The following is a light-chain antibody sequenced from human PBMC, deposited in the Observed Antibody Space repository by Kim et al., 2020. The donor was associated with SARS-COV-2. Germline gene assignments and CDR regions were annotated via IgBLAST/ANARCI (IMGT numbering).Light chain of an antibody. Sequence: PGQTARITTGGNDIGSWHVHWYQQKPGQAPLLVISYDSDLPSGIPERFSGSNSGNTATLTISRVEAGDEADYFCQVWDSTSDHPWVFGGGTQLTVL. V-gene: IGLV3-21*04. CDR2: YDS. J-gene: IGLJ3*02. CDR1: DIGSWH. CDR3: QVWDSTSDHPWV.